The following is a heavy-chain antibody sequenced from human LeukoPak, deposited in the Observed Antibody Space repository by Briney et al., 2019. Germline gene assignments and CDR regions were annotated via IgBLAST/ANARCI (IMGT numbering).Heavy chain of an antibody. CDR2: IYTSGST. Sequence: SETLSLTCTVSGASISSYFWTWIRQPAGKGLEWIGRIYTSGSTNYNPSLKSRVTMSVDTSKNQFSLKLSSVTAADTAVYYCARDSAIQLWHGLMYYMDVWGKGTTVTISS. V-gene: IGHV4-4*07. CDR1: GASISSYF. CDR3: ARDSAIQLWHGLMYYMDV. D-gene: IGHD5-18*01. J-gene: IGHJ6*03.